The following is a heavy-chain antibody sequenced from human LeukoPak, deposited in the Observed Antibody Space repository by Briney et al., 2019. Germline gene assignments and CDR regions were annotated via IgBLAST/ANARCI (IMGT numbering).Heavy chain of an antibody. J-gene: IGHJ4*02. V-gene: IGHV3-48*01. CDR2: ISSSSSRI. CDR3: ARADKGGYYDSSGYDY. D-gene: IGHD3-22*01. CDR1: GFTFSSYE. Sequence: GGSLRLSCAASGFTFSSYEMNWVRQAPGKGLEWVSYISSSSSRIYYADSVRGRFTISRDNAKSSLYLQMNSLRAEDTAVYYCARADKGGYYDSSGYDYWGQGSLVTVSS.